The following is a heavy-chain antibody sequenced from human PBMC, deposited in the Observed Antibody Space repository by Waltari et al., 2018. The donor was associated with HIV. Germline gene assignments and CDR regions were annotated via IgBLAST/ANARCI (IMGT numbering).Heavy chain of an antibody. CDR3: ASKVGSAYLY. J-gene: IGHJ4*02. D-gene: IGHD2-15*01. CDR1: GSPFSAWS. CDR2: IDPNSRTT. Sequence: QVQLEQSGAEARAPGASAQFSCRSSGSPFSAWSVHWVRQAPGHRPQWMGVIDPNSRTTTYSQNLQGRVTMTRDTSTKTVYMELSSLKPDDTAVYYCASKVGSAYLYWGQGTLVSVSS. V-gene: IGHV1-46*01.